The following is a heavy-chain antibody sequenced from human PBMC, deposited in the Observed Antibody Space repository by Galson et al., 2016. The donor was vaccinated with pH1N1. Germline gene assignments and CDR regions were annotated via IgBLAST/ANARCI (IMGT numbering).Heavy chain of an antibody. J-gene: IGHJ6*03. V-gene: IGHV6-1*01. D-gene: IGHD1-7*01. Sequence: CAISGDSVSTNSAAWNWIRQSPSRGLERPGGTYYRSKSYNDYALSVKGRITINPDTSKNQFSLQLNSVTPEDTAVYYCARSPRDWNFPDYYNYMDVWGKGTTVTVSS. CDR2: TYYRSKSYN. CDR3: ARSPRDWNFPDYYNYMDV. CDR1: GDSVSTNSAA.